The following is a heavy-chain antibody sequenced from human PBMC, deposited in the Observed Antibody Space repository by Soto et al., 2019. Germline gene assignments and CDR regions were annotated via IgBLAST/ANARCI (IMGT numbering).Heavy chain of an antibody. CDR3: ARVISSRDEWFDY. CDR2: IYYSGRT. J-gene: IGHJ4*02. D-gene: IGHD3-3*01. V-gene: IGHV4-39*07. CDR1: GESISSSSYY. Sequence: PSETLSLTCIVSGESISSSSYYWGWIRQPPGKGLEWIGSIYYSGRTYYNPSLRSRVTISIGKPKNHFSLKLMSVTAADTAVYYCARVISSRDEWFDYWGQGALVTVSS.